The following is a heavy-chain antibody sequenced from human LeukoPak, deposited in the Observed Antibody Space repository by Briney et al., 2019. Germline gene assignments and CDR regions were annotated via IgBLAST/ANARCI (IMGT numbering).Heavy chain of an antibody. CDR3: VREARGYHYTYFDY. J-gene: IGHJ4*02. CDR2: VSAGHHA. D-gene: IGHD5-18*01. Sequence: GGSLRLSCTASGFTLGGHDMHWVRQTTGDGLEWVAAVSAGHHAFYAGSVKGRFTVSREDAKNPLYLQMNSLRAGDTAVYYCVREARGYHYTYFDYWGQDSLVTVSS. V-gene: IGHV3-13*01. CDR1: GFTLGGHD.